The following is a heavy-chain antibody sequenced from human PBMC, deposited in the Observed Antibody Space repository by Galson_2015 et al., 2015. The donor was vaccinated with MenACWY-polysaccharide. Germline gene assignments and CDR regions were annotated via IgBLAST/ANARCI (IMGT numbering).Heavy chain of an antibody. Sequence: SVKVSCKASGYTFTSYDINWVRQATGQGLEWMGWMNPNNGNTGYAQKFQGRVTMTRNTSISTAYMERSSLRSEDTAVYYCVRDPQQKHLLSAFRDGAFDNSGQGTMVTVSS. CDR1: GYTFTSYD. CDR2: MNPNNGNT. V-gene: IGHV1-8*01. CDR3: VRDPQQKHLLSAFRDGAFDN. J-gene: IGHJ3*02. D-gene: IGHD3-3*02.